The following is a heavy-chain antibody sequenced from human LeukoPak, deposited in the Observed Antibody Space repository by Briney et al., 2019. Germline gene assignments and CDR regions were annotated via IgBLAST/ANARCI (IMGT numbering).Heavy chain of an antibody. V-gene: IGHV4-4*07. CDR3: AREGHDFWSGYYPDAFDI. D-gene: IGHD3-3*01. J-gene: IGHJ3*02. CDR1: GGSISSYY. Sequence: PSETLSLTCTVSGGSISSYYWSWIRQPAGKGLEWIGRIYTSGSTNYNPSLKSRVTMSVDTSKNQFSLKLSSVTAADTAVYYCAREGHDFWSGYYPDAFDIWGQGTMVTVSS. CDR2: IYTSGST.